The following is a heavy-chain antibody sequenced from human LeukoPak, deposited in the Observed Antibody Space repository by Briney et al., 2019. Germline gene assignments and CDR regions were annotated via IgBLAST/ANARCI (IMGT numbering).Heavy chain of an antibody. J-gene: IGHJ4*02. Sequence: PGGSLRLSCAASGFTVSSNYMSWVRQAPGKGLEWVSVIYSGGSTYYADSVKGRFTISRDNFKNTLYLQMNSLRAEDTAVYYCARDAYSSSWDYWGQGTLVTVSS. CDR1: GFTVSSNY. CDR2: IYSGGST. D-gene: IGHD6-13*01. V-gene: IGHV3-66*01. CDR3: ARDAYSSSWDY.